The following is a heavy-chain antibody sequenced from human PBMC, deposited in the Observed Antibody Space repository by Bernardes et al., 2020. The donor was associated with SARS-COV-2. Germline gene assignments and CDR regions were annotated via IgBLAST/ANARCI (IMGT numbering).Heavy chain of an antibody. J-gene: IGHJ5*02. Sequence: GGSLRLSCAASGFTFSSYAMSWVRQAPGEGLEWVANIKYDGRLIYYVDSVKGRFTISRDNAKNSLYLQMNNLRAEDTAVYYCARLGEERTTNWFDPWGQGTLVIVSP. CDR1: GFTFSSYA. D-gene: IGHD1-26*01. CDR2: IKYDGRLI. CDR3: ARLGEERTTNWFDP. V-gene: IGHV3-7*01.